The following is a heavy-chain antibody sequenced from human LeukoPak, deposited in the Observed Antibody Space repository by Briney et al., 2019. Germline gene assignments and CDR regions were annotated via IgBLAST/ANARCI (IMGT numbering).Heavy chain of an antibody. CDR1: GFTFSSYA. CDR2: ISGSGGST. J-gene: IGHJ4*02. Sequence: TGGSLRLSCAASGFTFSSYAMSWVRQAPGKGLEWVSAISGSGGSTYYADSVKGRFTISRDNSKNTLYLQMNSLRAEDTAVYYCAKDQNYYDSSGYYYGYWGQGTLVTVSS. D-gene: IGHD3-22*01. CDR3: AKDQNYYDSSGYYYGY. V-gene: IGHV3-23*01.